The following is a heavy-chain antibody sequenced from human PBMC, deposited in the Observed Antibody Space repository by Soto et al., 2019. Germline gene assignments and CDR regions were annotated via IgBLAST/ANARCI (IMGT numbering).Heavy chain of an antibody. CDR3: ARGTYEPDF. J-gene: IGHJ4*02. V-gene: IGHV4-59*11. Sequence: PSETLSLTCTVSGVSISPHYWSWIRQPPGKGLEWIGYINHSGTTTSYNSSLKSRATISIDTSKKQFSLNLGSVSAADTAVYFCARGTYEPDFWGQGVLVTVSS. CDR1: GVSISPHY. D-gene: IGHD3-22*01. CDR2: INHSGTTT.